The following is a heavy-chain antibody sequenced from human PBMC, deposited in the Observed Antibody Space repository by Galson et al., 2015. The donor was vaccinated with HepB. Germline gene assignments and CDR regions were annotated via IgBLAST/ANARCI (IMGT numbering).Heavy chain of an antibody. CDR2: IYPGDSDT. V-gene: IGHV5-51*01. Sequence: QSGAEVTKPGESLKISCKGSGYSFTSYWIGWVRQMPGKGLEWMGIIYPGDSDTRYSPSFQGQVTISADKSISTAYLQWSSLKASDTAMYYCARLSVDGSGLSATNWFDPWGQGTLVTVSS. CDR3: ARLSVDGSGLSATNWFDP. J-gene: IGHJ5*02. CDR1: GYSFTSYW. D-gene: IGHD3-10*01.